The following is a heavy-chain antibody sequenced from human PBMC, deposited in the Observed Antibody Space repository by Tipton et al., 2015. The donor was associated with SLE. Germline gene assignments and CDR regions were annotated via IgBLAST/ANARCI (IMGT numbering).Heavy chain of an antibody. Sequence: SLRLSCAASGFTFSSYWMIWVRQDPGKGQDWVANIKQDGSEKYYVDTEQGRFTTSRDNAKNSLYLQMNTLRAEDTALYYCARAFSRWPVSWGRGPPVTVS. CDR2: IKQDGSEK. V-gene: IGHV3-7*01. CDR3: ARAFSRWPVS. D-gene: IGHD3-3*01. J-gene: IGHJ5*02. CDR1: GFTFSSYW.